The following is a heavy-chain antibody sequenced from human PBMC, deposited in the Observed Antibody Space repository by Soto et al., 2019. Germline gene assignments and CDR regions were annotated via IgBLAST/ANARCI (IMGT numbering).Heavy chain of an antibody. J-gene: IGHJ4*02. CDR3: ATTRDYFLVY. V-gene: IGHV1-69*01. CDR1: GGTFRTYA. Sequence: QVQLVQSGAEVKKPGSSVKVYCKASGGTFRTYAITWVRQAPGQGLEWMGGIIPIFGSAKYAQKFQDRVTLTADESTSTPYMELSSLRSEDTAVYYCATTRDYFLVYWGQGTLVSVPS. CDR2: IIPIFGSA. D-gene: IGHD4-17*01.